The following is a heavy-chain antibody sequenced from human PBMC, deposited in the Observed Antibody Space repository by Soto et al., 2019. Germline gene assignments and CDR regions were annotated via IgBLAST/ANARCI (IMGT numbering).Heavy chain of an antibody. CDR3: ATSNCSGGSCYSYYFDY. J-gene: IGHJ4*02. D-gene: IGHD2-15*01. CDR2: ISAYNGNT. V-gene: IGHV1-18*01. Sequence: QVQLVQSGAEVKKPGASVKVSCKTSGYTITSYGISWVRQAPGQGLEWMGWISAYNGNTNYAQKLQGRVTMTTDTSTSTAYMELRSLRSDDTAVDYCATSNCSGGSCYSYYFDYWGQGTLVTVSS. CDR1: GYTITSYG.